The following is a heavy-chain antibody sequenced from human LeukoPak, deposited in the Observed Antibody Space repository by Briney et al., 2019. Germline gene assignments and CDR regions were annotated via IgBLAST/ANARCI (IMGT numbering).Heavy chain of an antibody. CDR1: GFTFSRYW. CDR3: ARWTHWYFDL. D-gene: IGHD3/OR15-3a*01. J-gene: IGHJ2*01. V-gene: IGHV3-7*01. CDR2: IKEDGSDK. Sequence: GGSLRLSCAASGFTFSRYWMSWIRQAPEKGLQWVANIKEDGSDKNYADSVKGRFTISRDNAKDLLYLQMNSLRAEDTAVYYCARWTHWYFDLWGRGTLVTVSS.